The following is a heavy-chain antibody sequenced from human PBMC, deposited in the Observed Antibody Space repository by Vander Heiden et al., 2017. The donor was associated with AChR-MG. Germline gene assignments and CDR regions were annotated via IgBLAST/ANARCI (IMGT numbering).Heavy chain of an antibody. CDR3: ASQHDYGDPVPFDP. J-gene: IGHJ5*02. D-gene: IGHD4-17*01. CDR1: GGPISSSSYY. CDR2: IYYSGST. Sequence: QLQLQESVPGLVKPSETLSLTCPVSGGPISSSSYYWGWIRQPPGKGLEWIGSIYYSGSTYYNPSLKSRVTISVDTSKNQFSLKLSSVTAADTAVYYCASQHDYGDPVPFDPWGQGTLVTVSS. V-gene: IGHV4-39*01.